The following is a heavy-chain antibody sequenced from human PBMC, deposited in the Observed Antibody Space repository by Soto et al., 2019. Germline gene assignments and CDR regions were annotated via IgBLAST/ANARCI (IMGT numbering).Heavy chain of an antibody. CDR3: ARGGGAAFDY. CDR2: ISYDGSKR. D-gene: IGHD3-16*01. CDR1: GFTIRDSA. V-gene: IGHV3-30*04. Sequence: QVPLVESGGGVVQPGRSLRLSCAASGFTIRDSAMNWVRQAPRKGLEWVAAISYDGSKRYHVDSVKGRFTISRDNSKNTLYLQMNSLRAEYTAVYYCARGGGAAFDYWGQGTLVTVSS. J-gene: IGHJ4*02.